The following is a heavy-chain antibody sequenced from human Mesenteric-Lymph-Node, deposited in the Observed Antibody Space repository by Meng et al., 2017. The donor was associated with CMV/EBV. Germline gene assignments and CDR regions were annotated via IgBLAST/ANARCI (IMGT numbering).Heavy chain of an antibody. CDR3: ARSLMILGSADS. CDR1: GYSISSGYY. V-gene: IGHV4-38-2*02. D-gene: IGHD3/OR15-3a*01. J-gene: IGHJ4*02. Sequence: GSLRLSCTVSGYSISSGYYWGWIRQPPGKGLEYIGRIYHRGSTYYNPSLKSRVTISVDTSKNQFSLKLHSVTAADTAVYYCARSLMILGSADSWGQGTLVTVSS. CDR2: IYHRGST.